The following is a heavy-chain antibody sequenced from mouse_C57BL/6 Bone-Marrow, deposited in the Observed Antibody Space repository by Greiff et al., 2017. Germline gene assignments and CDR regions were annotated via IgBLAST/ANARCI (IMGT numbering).Heavy chain of an antibody. V-gene: IGHV5-12*01. J-gene: IGHJ4*01. CDR1: GFTFSDYY. D-gene: IGHD2-1*01. CDR2: ISNGGGST. Sequence: EVKVVESGGGLVQPGGSLKLSCAASGFTFSDYYMYWVRQTPEKRLEWVAYISNGGGSTYYPDTVKGRFTISRDNAQNTLYLQMSRLKSEDTAMYYCARRGNYDYAMDYWGQGTSVTVSS. CDR3: ARRGNYDYAMDY.